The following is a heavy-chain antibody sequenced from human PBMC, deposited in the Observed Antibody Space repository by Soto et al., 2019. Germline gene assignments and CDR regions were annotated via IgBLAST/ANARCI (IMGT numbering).Heavy chain of an antibody. V-gene: IGHV3-66*01. CDR2: IYSNGVT. D-gene: IGHD2-15*01. CDR3: AREQPPALYFGVDV. CDR1: GFTVSTNY. Sequence: EVQLVDSGGGLVQPGGSLRLSCAASGFTVSTNYMSWVRQAPGKGLEWVSVIYSNGVTHYADSVRGRFTISRDNSQNTIYLQMDSLRAEDTAVYFCAREQPPALYFGVDVWGQGTTVTVS. J-gene: IGHJ6*02.